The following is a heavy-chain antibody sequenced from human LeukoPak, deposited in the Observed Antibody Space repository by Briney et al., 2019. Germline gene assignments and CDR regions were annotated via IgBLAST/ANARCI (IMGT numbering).Heavy chain of an antibody. CDR2: IFYSGST. V-gene: IGHV4-39*01. CDR3: ARGGRVVGFDY. CDR1: GGSISTSSYY. J-gene: IGHJ4*02. Sequence: PSETLSLTCTVSGGSISTSSYYWGWIRQPPGKGLEWIGSIFYSGSTYYNPSLKSRVIISVDTSKNQFSLKLSSVTAADTAVYYCARGGRVVGFDYWGQGTLVTVSS. D-gene: IGHD2-15*01.